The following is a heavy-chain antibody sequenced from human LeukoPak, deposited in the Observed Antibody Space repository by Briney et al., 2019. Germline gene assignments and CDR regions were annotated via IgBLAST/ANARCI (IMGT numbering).Heavy chain of an antibody. CDR2: INHSGST. V-gene: IGHV4-34*01. Sequence: KPSETLSLTCAVYGGSFSGYYWSWIRQPPGKGLEWIGEINHSGSTNYNPSLKSRVTISVDTSKNQFSLKLSSVTAADTAVYYCARGREGGCTNGVCYDAFDIWGQGTMVTVSS. CDR3: ARGREGGCTNGVCYDAFDI. CDR1: GGSFSGYY. J-gene: IGHJ3*02. D-gene: IGHD2-8*01.